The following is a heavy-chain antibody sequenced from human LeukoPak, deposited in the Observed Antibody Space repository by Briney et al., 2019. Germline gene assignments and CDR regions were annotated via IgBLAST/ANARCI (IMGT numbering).Heavy chain of an antibody. CDR3: ARAPTVVGSSVRYYWFDP. D-gene: IGHD4-23*01. CDR1: GYTFTSYA. Sequence: ASVKVSCKASGYTFTSYAMHWVRQAPGQRLEWMGWINAGNGNTKYSQEFQGRVTITRDTSASTAYMELSSLRSEDTAVYYCARAPTVVGSSVRYYWFDPWGQGTLVTVSS. CDR2: INAGNGNT. V-gene: IGHV1-3*01. J-gene: IGHJ5*02.